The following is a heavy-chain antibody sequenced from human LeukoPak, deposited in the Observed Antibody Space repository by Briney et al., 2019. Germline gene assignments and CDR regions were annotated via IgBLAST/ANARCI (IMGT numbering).Heavy chain of an antibody. J-gene: IGHJ4*02. CDR3: ARAYDVYYDSSGYYYLDY. CDR1: GYTFTSYC. CDR2: INPSGGST. D-gene: IGHD3-22*01. Sequence: GASVKVSCKASGYTFTSYCMHWVRQAPGQGLEWMGIINPSGGSTSYAQKFQGRVTMTSDTSTSTVYMELSSLRSEDTAVYYCARAYDVYYDSSGYYYLDYWGQGTLVTVSS. V-gene: IGHV1-46*01.